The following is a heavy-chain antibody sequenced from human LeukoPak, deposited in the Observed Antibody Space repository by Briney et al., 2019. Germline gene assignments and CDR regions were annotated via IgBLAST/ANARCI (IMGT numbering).Heavy chain of an antibody. V-gene: IGHV3-15*01. D-gene: IGHD2-15*01. CDR2: IKSKTDGGTT. Sequence: GGSLRLSCAASGFTFSNAWMSWVRQAPGKGLEWVGRIKSKTDGGTTDYAAPVKGRFTISRDDSKNTLYLQMNSLKTEDTAVYYCARGLGYCSGGSCYSLRGFDYWGQGTLVIVSS. CDR3: ARGLGYCSGGSCYSLRGFDY. CDR1: GFTFSNAW. J-gene: IGHJ4*02.